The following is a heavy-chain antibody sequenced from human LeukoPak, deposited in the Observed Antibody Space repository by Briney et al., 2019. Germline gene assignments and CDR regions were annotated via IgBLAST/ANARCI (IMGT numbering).Heavy chain of an antibody. CDR3: ARGRGWLQSTPFDY. CDR2: IYYSGST. D-gene: IGHD5-24*01. Sequence: SETLSLTCTVSGGSISSYYWSWIRQPPGKGLEWIGYIYYSGSTNYNPSLKSRVTISVDTSKNQFSLKLRSVTAADTAVYYCARGRGWLQSTPFDYWGQGTLVTVSS. J-gene: IGHJ4*02. V-gene: IGHV4-59*01. CDR1: GGSISSYY.